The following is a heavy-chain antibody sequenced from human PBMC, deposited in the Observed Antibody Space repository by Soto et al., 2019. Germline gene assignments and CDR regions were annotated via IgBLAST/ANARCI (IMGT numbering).Heavy chain of an antibody. J-gene: IGHJ6*02. D-gene: IGHD4-4*01. CDR2: IYPGDSDT. CDR3: APLYPAVTTTVFYYYGMDV. Sequence: GESLKISCKGSGYTFTTFWIGWVRQLPGKGLEWMGIIYPGDSDTRYSPSFRGQVTISADKSITTVSLQWSSLKPSDTAMYYCAPLYPAVTTTVFYYYGMDVSGQGTTVTAP. V-gene: IGHV5-51*01. CDR1: GYTFTTFW.